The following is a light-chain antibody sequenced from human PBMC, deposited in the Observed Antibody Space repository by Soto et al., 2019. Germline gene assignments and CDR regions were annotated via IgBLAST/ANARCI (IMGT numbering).Light chain of an antibody. Sequence: DVQMTQSPSSLSASVGDRVTITCRASQAIKDWLAWYQQKPAKAPKSLISAASNLQPGVPSRFSGSGSGTEFTLTITSLQPEDSATYYCQQYNIYPLTFGGGTKVDIK. J-gene: IGKJ4*01. CDR2: AAS. CDR3: QQYNIYPLT. V-gene: IGKV1D-16*01. CDR1: QAIKDW.